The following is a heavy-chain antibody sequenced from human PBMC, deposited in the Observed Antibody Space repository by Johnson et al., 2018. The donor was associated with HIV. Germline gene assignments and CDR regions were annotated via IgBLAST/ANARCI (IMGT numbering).Heavy chain of an antibody. J-gene: IGHJ3*02. CDR2: LRYDGSEK. D-gene: IGHD2-2*01. V-gene: IGHV3-30*02. CDR3: AKDSSSRMGFPGFDI. Sequence: QVQLVESGGGVVQPGGSLRLSCAASGFTFSSYWMSWVRQAPGKGLELVTFLRYDGSEKYFADSVKGRFTISRDNSKNTLYLQMSSLRLEDTALYYCAKDSSSRMGFPGFDIWGPGTMVTVSS. CDR1: GFTFSSYW.